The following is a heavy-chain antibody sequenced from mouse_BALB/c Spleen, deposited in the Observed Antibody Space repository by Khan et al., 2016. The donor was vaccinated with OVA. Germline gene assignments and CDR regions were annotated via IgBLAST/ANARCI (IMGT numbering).Heavy chain of an antibody. J-gene: IGHJ2*01. CDR3: TRPAYDGYYDY. CDR2: ISTYSGNT. D-gene: IGHD2-3*01. V-gene: IGHV1S137*01. Sequence: QVRLQQSGPELVRPGVSVKISCKGSGYTFTDYAMHWVKQSHAKSLEWIGLISTYSGNTNYKQKFKGKATMTVDKSSSPAYMELASLTSEDSAIYYCTRPAYDGYYDYWGQGTTLTVSS. CDR1: GYTFTDYA.